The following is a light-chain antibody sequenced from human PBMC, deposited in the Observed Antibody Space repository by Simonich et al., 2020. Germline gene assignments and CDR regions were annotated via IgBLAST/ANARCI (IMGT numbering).Light chain of an antibody. CDR2: WAS. J-gene: IGKJ1*01. V-gene: IGKV4-1*01. Sequence: DIVMTKSPDSLAVSMGERATINCKSSQSVLYSSNNKNDLAWYQQKQGQPPKRLIYWASTRESGVPDRFSGSGSGTDFTLTISSLQAEDVAVYYCQQYYSTPWTFGQGTKVEIK. CDR3: QQYYSTPWT. CDR1: QSVLYSSNNKND.